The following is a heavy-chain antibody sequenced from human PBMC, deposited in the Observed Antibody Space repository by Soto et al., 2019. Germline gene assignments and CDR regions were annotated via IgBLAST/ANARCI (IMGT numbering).Heavy chain of an antibody. CDR3: AGQTFTIAAASYGRSNWFDP. V-gene: IGHV4-39*01. CDR2: IYFTGNT. J-gene: IGHJ5*02. Sequence: SETLSLTCSASGGSITSSSHFWGWVRQPPGKGLEWIGTIYFTGNTYNTPPHKRRLTISIETSKNEFSLRLNSVTAADTSVYYCAGQTFTIAAASYGRSNWFDPWGPGTLVTVSS. CDR1: GGSITSSSHF. D-gene: IGHD6-25*01.